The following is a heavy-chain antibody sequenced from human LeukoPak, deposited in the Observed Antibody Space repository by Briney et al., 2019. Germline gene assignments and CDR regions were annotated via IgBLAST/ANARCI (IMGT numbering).Heavy chain of an antibody. CDR1: GGTFSSYA. CDR2: IIPIFGTA. D-gene: IGHD5-24*01. J-gene: IGHJ5*02. CDR3: ARDREMATNPNWFDP. V-gene: IGHV1-69*05. Sequence: SVKVSCXASGGTFSSYAISWVRQAPGQGLEWMGGIIPIFGTANYAQKFQGRVTITTDESTSTAYMELSSLRSEDTAVYYCARDREMATNPNWFDPWGQGTLVTVSS.